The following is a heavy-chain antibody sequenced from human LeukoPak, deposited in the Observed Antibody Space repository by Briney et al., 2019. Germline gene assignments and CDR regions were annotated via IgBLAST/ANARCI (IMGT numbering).Heavy chain of an antibody. V-gene: IGHV1-69*04. Sequence: GASVKVSCKASGGTFSSYAISWVRQAPGQGLEWMGRIIPIFGIANYAQKFQGRVTITADKSTSTAYMELSSLRSEDTAVYYCARESLYCSGTSCHTPSDAFDIWGQGTMVTVSS. J-gene: IGHJ3*02. CDR2: IIPIFGIA. D-gene: IGHD2-2*01. CDR3: ARESLYCSGTSCHTPSDAFDI. CDR1: GGTFSSYA.